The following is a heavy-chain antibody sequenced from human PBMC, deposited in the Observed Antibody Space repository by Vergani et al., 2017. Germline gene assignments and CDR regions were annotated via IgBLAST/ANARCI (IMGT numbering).Heavy chain of an antibody. Sequence: QVQLVESGGGVVQPGGSLRLSCAASGFTFSSYGMHWGRQAPGKGLEWVAFIRYDGSNKYYADTVKGRFTISRDNSKNTLYLQMNSLRDEDTAVYYCAKGRIAAAGRLWYDPWGQGTLVTVSS. V-gene: IGHV3-30*02. D-gene: IGHD6-13*01. CDR1: GFTFSSYG. CDR3: AKGRIAAAGRLWYDP. J-gene: IGHJ5*02. CDR2: IRYDGSNK.